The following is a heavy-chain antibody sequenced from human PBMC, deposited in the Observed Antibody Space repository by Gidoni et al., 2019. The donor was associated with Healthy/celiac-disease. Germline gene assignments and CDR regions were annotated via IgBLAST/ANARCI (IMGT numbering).Heavy chain of an antibody. CDR3: AKSMPVVAATWWVCNYYGMDV. J-gene: IGHJ6*02. CDR2: ISWISGSI. CDR1: GFTFDDYA. Sequence: EVQLVESGGGLVQPGRSLRLSCAASGFTFDDYAMHWVRQAPVKGLEWVSGISWISGSIGYADSVKGRFTISRDHAKNSLYLQMNSLRAEDTALYYCAKSMPVVAATWWVCNYYGMDVWGQGTTVTVSS. V-gene: IGHV3-9*01. D-gene: IGHD2-15*01.